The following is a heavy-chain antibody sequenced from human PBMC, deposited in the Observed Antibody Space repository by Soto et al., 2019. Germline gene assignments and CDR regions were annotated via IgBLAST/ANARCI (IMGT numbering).Heavy chain of an antibody. V-gene: IGHV1-18*03. CDR1: GYTFTSYG. CDR3: ARDYYASGSYPRFDP. CDR2: ISAHDGNT. Sequence: QVQLVQSGAEVKKPGASVTVSCKASGYTFTSYGISWVRQAPGQGLEWMGWISAHDGNTNYAQKLQGRVTMTSDTSASTAYMVRRSLTSDDMAVYYCARDYYASGSYPRFDPWGQGTLVTVSS. J-gene: IGHJ5*02. D-gene: IGHD3-10*01.